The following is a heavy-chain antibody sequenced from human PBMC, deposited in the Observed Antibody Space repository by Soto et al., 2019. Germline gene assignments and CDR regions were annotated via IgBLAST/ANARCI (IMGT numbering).Heavy chain of an antibody. CDR1: GFTFSSYS. Sequence: EVQLVESGGGLVKPGGSLRLSCAASGFTFSSYSMNWVRQAPGKGLEWVSSISRSSSYIYYADSVKGRFTISRDNAKKSLDLQMNSLRAEDTAVYYCARDSKEDGMDVWGQGTTVTVSS. CDR3: ARDSKEDGMDV. J-gene: IGHJ6*02. V-gene: IGHV3-21*01. CDR2: ISRSSSYI.